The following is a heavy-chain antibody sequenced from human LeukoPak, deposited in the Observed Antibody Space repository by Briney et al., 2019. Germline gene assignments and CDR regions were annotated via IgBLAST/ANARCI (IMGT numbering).Heavy chain of an antibody. CDR2: IYPGDSDT. V-gene: IGHV5-51*01. J-gene: IGHJ3*02. D-gene: IGHD3-22*01. CDR1: GYSFASYW. Sequence: GESLKISCKGSGYSFASYWIGWVRQMPGKGLEWIGIIYPGDSDTRYSPSLQGQVTISADKSISTAYLQWSSLKASDTAMYYCARPYDGRAFDIWGQGTMVTVSS. CDR3: ARPYDGRAFDI.